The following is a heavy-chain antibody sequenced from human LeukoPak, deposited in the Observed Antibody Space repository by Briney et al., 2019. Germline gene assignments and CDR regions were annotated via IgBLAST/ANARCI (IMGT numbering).Heavy chain of an antibody. Sequence: PSETLSLTCTVSGYSISSGYYWGWIRQPPGKGLEWIGSIYHTGSIYHNPSLKSRVTISADTSKNQFFLKFNSVTAADTAVYYCARVGDYSSSWYDLLYFDSWGPGTLVTVSS. D-gene: IGHD6-13*01. J-gene: IGHJ4*02. CDR2: IYHTGSI. CDR1: GYSISSGYY. V-gene: IGHV4-38-2*02. CDR3: ARVGDYSSSWYDLLYFDS.